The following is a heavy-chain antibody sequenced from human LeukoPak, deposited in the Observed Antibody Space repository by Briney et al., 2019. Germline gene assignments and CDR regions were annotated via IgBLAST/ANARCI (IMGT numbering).Heavy chain of an antibody. Sequence: GGSLRLSCAASGFTFSSYWMSWVRQAPGKGLEWVANIKQDGSEKYYVDSVKGRFTISKDNAKNSLYLQMNSLRAEDTAVYYCATTTSDIAAAGLETHYYGMDVWGQGTTVTVSS. CDR2: IKQDGSEK. J-gene: IGHJ6*02. CDR1: GFTFSSYW. V-gene: IGHV3-7*03. CDR3: ATTTSDIAAAGLETHYYGMDV. D-gene: IGHD6-13*01.